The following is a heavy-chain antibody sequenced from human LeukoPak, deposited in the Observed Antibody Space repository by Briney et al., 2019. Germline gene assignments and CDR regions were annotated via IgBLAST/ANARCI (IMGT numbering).Heavy chain of an antibody. CDR3: ARLGLQWEGYYYMDV. Sequence: GESLKISCKGSGYSFTSYWIRWVRQMPGKGLEWMGVIYPGDSDTRYSPSFQGQITISANKSISTAYLQWSSLKASDTAMYYCARLGLQWEGYYYMDVWGKGTTVTVSS. J-gene: IGHJ6*03. D-gene: IGHD1-26*01. CDR1: GYSFTSYW. CDR2: IYPGDSDT. V-gene: IGHV5-51*01.